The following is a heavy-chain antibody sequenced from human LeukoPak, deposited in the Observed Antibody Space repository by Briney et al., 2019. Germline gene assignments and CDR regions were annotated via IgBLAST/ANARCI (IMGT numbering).Heavy chain of an antibody. CDR2: ISPSSGT. CDR1: GFTFSSYA. V-gene: IGHV3-23*01. CDR3: ARPQSSSGYYWPFDD. J-gene: IGHJ4*02. Sequence: GGSLRLSCAASGFTFSSYAMRWVRQAPGRGLEWVSAISPSSGTFYADSVKGRFTISRDNSKNTLYLQMNSLRAEDTAVYYCARPQSSSGYYWPFDDWGQGTLVTVSS. D-gene: IGHD3-22*01.